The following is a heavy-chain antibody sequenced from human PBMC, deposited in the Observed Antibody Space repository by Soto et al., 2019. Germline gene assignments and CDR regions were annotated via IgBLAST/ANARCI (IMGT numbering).Heavy chain of an antibody. D-gene: IGHD3-10*01. CDR1: GFTFSSYG. V-gene: IGHV3-30*18. J-gene: IGHJ6*02. CDR3: AKVSQYLSYYYYGMDV. Sequence: GGSLRLSCAASGFTFSSYGMHWVRQAPGKGLEWVAVISYDGSNKYYADSVKGRFTISRDNSKNTLYLQMNSLRAEDTAVYYCAKVSQYLSYYYYGMDVWGQGTTVTVSS. CDR2: ISYDGSNK.